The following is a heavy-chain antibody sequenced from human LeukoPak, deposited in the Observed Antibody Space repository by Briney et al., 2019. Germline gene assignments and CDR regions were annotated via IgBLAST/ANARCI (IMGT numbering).Heavy chain of an antibody. J-gene: IGHJ4*02. CDR2: IYYSGTT. V-gene: IGHV4-59*01. CDR3: ARGGDSSGPNDY. CDR1: GGSISSYY. D-gene: IGHD3-22*01. Sequence: SETLSLTCTVSGGSISSYYLSWIRQPQGKGLQWIGSIYYSGTTNYNASLKSRLTISVDTSKHQFSLKLRSVTAADTAVYYCARGGDSSGPNDYWGQGTLVTVSS.